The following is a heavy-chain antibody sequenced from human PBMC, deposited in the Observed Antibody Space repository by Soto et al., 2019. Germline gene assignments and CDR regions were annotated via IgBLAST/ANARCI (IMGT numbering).Heavy chain of an antibody. CDR2: INPNSGVT. V-gene: IGHV1-2*02. CDR1: GYTFTGYH. J-gene: IGHJ4*02. D-gene: IGHD2-21*02. Sequence: QVQLVQSGAEVKKPGASVKVSCKASGYTFTGYHMHWVRQAPGQGLEWMGWINPNSGVTIYAQKFQGRVIMTRETPITTAYMGLSRLTSDDTAVYYCARRLGLLVTPIHGYWGQGTLVTVSS. CDR3: ARRLGLLVTPIHGY.